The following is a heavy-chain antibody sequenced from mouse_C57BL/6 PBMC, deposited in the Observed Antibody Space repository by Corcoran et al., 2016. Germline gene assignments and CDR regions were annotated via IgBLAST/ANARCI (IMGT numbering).Heavy chain of an antibody. V-gene: IGHV1-63*01. CDR2: IYPGGGYT. CDR3: ARGGYGSSYGAMDY. CDR1: GYTFTNYW. D-gene: IGHD1-1*01. J-gene: IGHJ4*01. Sequence: VQLQQSGAELVRPGTSVKMSCKASGYTFTNYWIGWAKQRPGHGLEWIGDIYPGGGYTNYNEKFKGKATLTADKSSSTAYMQFSSLTSEDSAIYYCARGGYGSSYGAMDYWGQGTSVTVSS.